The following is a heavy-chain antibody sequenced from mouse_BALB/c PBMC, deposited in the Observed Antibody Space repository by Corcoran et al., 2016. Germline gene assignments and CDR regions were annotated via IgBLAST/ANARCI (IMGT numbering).Heavy chain of an antibody. CDR1: GYTFTNYG. Sequence: QIQLVQSGPELKKPGETVKISCKASGYTFTNYGMNWVKQAPGKGLKWMGWINTYTGEPTYADDFKGRFAFSLETSASTAYLQINNLKNEDMATYFCARDGYYAMDYWGQGTSVTVSS. J-gene: IGHJ4*01. CDR3: ARDGYYAMDY. CDR2: INTYTGEP. V-gene: IGHV9-1*02. D-gene: IGHD2-3*01.